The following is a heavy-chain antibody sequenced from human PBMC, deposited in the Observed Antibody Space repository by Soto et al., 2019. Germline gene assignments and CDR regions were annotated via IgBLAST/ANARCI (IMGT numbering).Heavy chain of an antibody. CDR1: GFTFSSYG. V-gene: IGHV3-33*01. CDR2: IWYDGSNK. Sequence: PGGSLRLSCAASGFTFSSYGMHWVRQAPGKGLEWVAVIWYDGSNKYYADSVKGRFTISRDNSKNTLYLQMNSLRAEDTAVYYCARERRDYARYYYGMDVWGQGTTVTVSS. J-gene: IGHJ6*02. D-gene: IGHD4-17*01. CDR3: ARERRDYARYYYGMDV.